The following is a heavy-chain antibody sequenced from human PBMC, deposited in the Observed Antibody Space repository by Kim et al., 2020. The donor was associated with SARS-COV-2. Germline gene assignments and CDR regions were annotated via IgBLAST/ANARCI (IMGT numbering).Heavy chain of an antibody. Sequence: SQTLSLTCAIFGDSVSTDIGWNWIRQSPSRGLEWLGRTYYRSKWNNDYAVSVKSRITINSDTSKNQFSLQLHSVTAEDTAVYYCAKGWLKGGFDYWGQGILVTVSS. J-gene: IGHJ4*02. V-gene: IGHV6-1*01. D-gene: IGHD5-12*01. CDR2: TYYRSKWNN. CDR3: AKGWLKGGFDY. CDR1: GDSVSTDIG.